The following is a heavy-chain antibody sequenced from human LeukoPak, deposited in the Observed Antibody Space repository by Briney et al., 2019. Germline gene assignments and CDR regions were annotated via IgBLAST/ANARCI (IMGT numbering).Heavy chain of an antibody. Sequence: PGGSLRLSCAASGFTFSSYGMNWGPQAPGKGLEWVSAISGSGDSTYYADSVKGRFTISRGNSKNTLYLQMNSLRAEDTAVYYCAKDRPSGSYYYYWGQGTLVTVSS. V-gene: IGHV3-23*01. CDR2: ISGSGDST. J-gene: IGHJ4*02. CDR1: GFTFSSYG. D-gene: IGHD1-26*01. CDR3: AKDRPSGSYYYY.